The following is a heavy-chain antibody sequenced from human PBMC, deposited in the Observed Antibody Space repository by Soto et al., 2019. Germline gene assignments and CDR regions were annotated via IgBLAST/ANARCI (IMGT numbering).Heavy chain of an antibody. CDR3: AKDPSTGFADY. V-gene: IGHV3-23*01. Sequence: LRLSCSASGFPLASYGMNWVRQAPGRGLEWISTLSPTGENTHYADSVRGRFTISRDTSTNTLFLQMNNLRVEDTAVYFCAKDPSTGFADYWGMGTLVTVSS. J-gene: IGHJ4*02. CDR1: GFPLASYG. D-gene: IGHD1-1*01. CDR2: LSPTGENT.